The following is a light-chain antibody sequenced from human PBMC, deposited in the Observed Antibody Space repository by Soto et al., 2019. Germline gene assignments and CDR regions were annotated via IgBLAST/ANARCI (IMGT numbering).Light chain of an antibody. J-gene: IGKJ5*01. V-gene: IGKV3-11*01. CDR3: QQRSNWPPVIT. CDR1: QSVTTY. CDR2: DAS. Sequence: EVVLTQSPATLPLSPGERATLSCRASQSVTTYLAWYQQKPGQPPRLLIYDASTRSTSIPARFSGSGSGTDFPITISSLEPEDFAVYYCQQRSNWPPVITFGQGTRLEIK.